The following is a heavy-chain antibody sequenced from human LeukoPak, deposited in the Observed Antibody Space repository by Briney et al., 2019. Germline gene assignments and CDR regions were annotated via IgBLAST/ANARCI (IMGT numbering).Heavy chain of an antibody. D-gene: IGHD5-24*01. J-gene: IGHJ5*02. Sequence: PSETLSLTCTVSGGSISSYYWSWIRQPPGKGLEWIGYIYYSGSTNYNPSLKSRVTISVDTSKNQFSLKLSSVTAADTAVYYCARGLHRDGCNSRINWFDPWGQGTLVTVSS. V-gene: IGHV4-59*01. CDR2: IYYSGST. CDR3: ARGLHRDGCNSRINWFDP. CDR1: GGSISSYY.